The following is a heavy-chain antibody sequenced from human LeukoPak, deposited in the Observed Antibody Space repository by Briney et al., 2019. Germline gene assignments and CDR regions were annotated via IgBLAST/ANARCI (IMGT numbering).Heavy chain of an antibody. V-gene: IGHV3-66*01. J-gene: IGHJ4*02. CDR1: GFTVSSNY. D-gene: IGHD3-22*01. CDR3: ARDRGRDYYDSSGPSHY. Sequence: GGSLRLSCAASGFTVSSNYMSWVRQAPGKGLEWVSVIYSGGSTYYADSVKGRFTISRDNSRNTLYLQMNSLRAEDTAVYYCARDRGRDYYDSSGPSHYWGQGTLVTVSS. CDR2: IYSGGST.